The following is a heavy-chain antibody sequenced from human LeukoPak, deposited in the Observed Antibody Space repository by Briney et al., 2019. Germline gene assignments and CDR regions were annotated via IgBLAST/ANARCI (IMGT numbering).Heavy chain of an antibody. Sequence: PSGGSLRLSCAAFGFTFDDYAMHWVRQAPGKGLEWVSGISWIGDPIDFADSVKGRFTISRDNAKKSLYLQMNSLRAEDTAVYYCPKDETEAGWGTAFDYWGQGTLVTVSS. D-gene: IGHD1-1*01. V-gene: IGHV3-9*01. CDR2: ISWIGDPI. CDR1: GFTFDDYA. J-gene: IGHJ4*02. CDR3: PKDETEAGWGTAFDY.